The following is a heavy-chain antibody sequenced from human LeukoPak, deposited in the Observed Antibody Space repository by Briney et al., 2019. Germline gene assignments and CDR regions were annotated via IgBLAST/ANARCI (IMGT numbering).Heavy chain of an antibody. CDR3: ASLHDIVVVPPATIDY. V-gene: IGHV3-21*01. Sequence: PGGSLRLSWAASGFTFSSYSINWVRQAPGKGLEWASIISSSSDYIYYADSVKGRFTISRDNAKNSLYLQMNSLRAEDTAVYYCASLHDIVVVPPATIDYWGQGTLVTVSS. CDR1: GFTFSSYS. J-gene: IGHJ4*02. CDR2: ISSSSDYI. D-gene: IGHD2-2*01.